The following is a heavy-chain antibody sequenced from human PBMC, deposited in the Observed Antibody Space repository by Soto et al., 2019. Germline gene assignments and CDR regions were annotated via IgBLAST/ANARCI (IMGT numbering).Heavy chain of an antibody. V-gene: IGHV1-18*01. CDR3: ARDVGSPGAYYNGMHV. D-gene: IGHD1-26*01. CDR2: ISAYNGNT. CDR1: GYTFTSYG. J-gene: IGHJ6*02. Sequence: QVQLVQSGAEVTKPGASVKVSCKASGYTFTSYGISWVRQAPVQGLEWMGWISAYNGNTNYAQKLHGRVTMTTDTSTSTAYMELRSLRSDDTAVYYCARDVGSPGAYYNGMHVWGQGTTVTVS.